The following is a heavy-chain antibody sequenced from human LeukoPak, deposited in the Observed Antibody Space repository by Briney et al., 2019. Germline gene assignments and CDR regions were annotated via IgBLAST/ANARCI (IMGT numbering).Heavy chain of an antibody. V-gene: IGHV4-38-2*02. CDR1: GYSISSGYY. CDR3: ARAAAPIYFFDY. D-gene: IGHD6-13*01. J-gene: IGHJ4*02. CDR2: IYPSGST. Sequence: PSETLSLTCSVSGYSISSGYYWGWIRPSPGKGLEWIGTIYPSGSTYYNPSLKSRVTISIDTSNNQFSLRLTSVTAADTAVYYCARAAAPIYFFDYWGQGTLATVSS.